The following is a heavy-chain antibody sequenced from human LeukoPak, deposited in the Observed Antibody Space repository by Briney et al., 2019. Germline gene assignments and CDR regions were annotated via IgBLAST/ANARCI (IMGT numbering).Heavy chain of an antibody. CDR1: GFTFSSYF. Sequence: PGGSLRLSCAASGFTFSSYFMNWIRQAPGKELVWVSRINNDGSSTNYADSVKGRFTISRDNAKNTVYLQMNSLRGEDTAVYYCVRDPPGEGVDYWGQGTLVAVSS. J-gene: IGHJ4*02. CDR2: INNDGSST. D-gene: IGHD2-21*01. V-gene: IGHV3-74*01. CDR3: VRDPPGEGVDY.